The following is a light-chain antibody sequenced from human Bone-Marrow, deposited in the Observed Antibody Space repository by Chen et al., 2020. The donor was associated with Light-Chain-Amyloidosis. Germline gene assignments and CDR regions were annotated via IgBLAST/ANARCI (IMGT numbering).Light chain of an antibody. J-gene: IGLJ3*02. Sequence: SYVLTQPSSVSVAPGQTATIACGGNNIGSISVHWYQQTPGQAPLRVVYDDSYRPSGIPERLSGSNSGNTATLTISRVEAGDEADYYCQVWDRSSDRPVFGGGTKLTVL. CDR3: QVWDRSSDRPV. V-gene: IGLV3-21*02. CDR1: NIGSIS. CDR2: DDS.